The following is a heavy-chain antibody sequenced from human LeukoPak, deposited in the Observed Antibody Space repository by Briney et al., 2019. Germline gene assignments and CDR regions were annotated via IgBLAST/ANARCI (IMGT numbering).Heavy chain of an antibody. J-gene: IGHJ3*02. V-gene: IGHV4-34*01. CDR2: INHSGST. Sequence: KASETLSLTCAVYGGSFSGYYWSWIRQPPGKGLEWIGEINHSGSTNYNPSLKSRVTISVDTSKNQFSLKLSSVTAADTAVYYCARPYPYGDYGDDEERNAFDIWGQGTMVTVSS. CDR3: ARPYPYGDYGDDEERNAFDI. CDR1: GGSFSGYY. D-gene: IGHD4-17*01.